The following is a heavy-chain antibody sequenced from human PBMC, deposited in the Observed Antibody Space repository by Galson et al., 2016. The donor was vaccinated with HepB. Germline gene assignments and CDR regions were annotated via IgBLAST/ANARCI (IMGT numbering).Heavy chain of an antibody. CDR1: GGSISGVGYY. D-gene: IGHD3-3*01. Sequence: TLSLTCTVSGGSISGVGYYWTWIRQHPGKGLEWIAYIYYTGSTYYSPSLESRVTISLDTSKNQFSLKLRSVTAADTAVYYCARGREITIFGDDAFDIWGQGTVVTVSS. CDR3: ARGREITIFGDDAFDI. J-gene: IGHJ3*02. V-gene: IGHV4-31*03. CDR2: IYYTGST.